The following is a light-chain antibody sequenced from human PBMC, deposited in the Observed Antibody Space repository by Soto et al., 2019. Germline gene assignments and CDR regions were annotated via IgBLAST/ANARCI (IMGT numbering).Light chain of an antibody. V-gene: IGKV3-15*01. CDR3: QQYNDWPLT. CDR1: QTVTSN. CDR2: GAS. Sequence: EVVMTQSPATLSVSPGERATLSCRASQTVTSNLAWYQQKPGQAPRLLIYGASTGATGIPARFSGSGSGTEFTLTISSLQSEDFAVYYCQQYNDWPLTFGQGTKV. J-gene: IGKJ1*01.